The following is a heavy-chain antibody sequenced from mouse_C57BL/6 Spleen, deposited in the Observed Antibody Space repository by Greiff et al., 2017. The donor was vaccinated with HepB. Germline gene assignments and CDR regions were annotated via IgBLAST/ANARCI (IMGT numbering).Heavy chain of an antibody. CDR1: GFTFSSYA. CDR3: AREYDYDEGGGFAY. Sequence: EVQGVESGGGLVKPGGSLKLSCAASGFTFSSYAMSWVRQTPEKRLEWVATISDGGSYTYYPDNVKGRFTISRDNAKNNLYLQMSHLKSEDTAMYYCAREYDYDEGGGFAYWGQGTLVTVSA. CDR2: ISDGGSYT. J-gene: IGHJ3*01. V-gene: IGHV5-4*01. D-gene: IGHD2-4*01.